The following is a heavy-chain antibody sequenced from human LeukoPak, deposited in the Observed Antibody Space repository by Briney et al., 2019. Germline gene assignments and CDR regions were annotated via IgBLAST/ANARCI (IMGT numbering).Heavy chain of an antibody. V-gene: IGHV3-23*01. D-gene: IGHD3-10*01. J-gene: IGHJ5*02. Sequence: GGSLRLSCAGAGFTFTKYAMSWVRQAPGKGPEWVSGISASGGSVYYADSVKGRFTISRDNSKNTLYLQMNSLRAEDTAVYYCANVEVWFGDPFDPWGQGTLVTVSS. CDR3: ANVEVWFGDPFDP. CDR1: GFTFTKYA. CDR2: ISASGGSV.